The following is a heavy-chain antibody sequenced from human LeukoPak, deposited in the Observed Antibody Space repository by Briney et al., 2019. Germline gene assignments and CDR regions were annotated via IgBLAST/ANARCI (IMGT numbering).Heavy chain of an antibody. Sequence: GESLKISCKGSGYSFTSYWIGWVRQMPGTGLEWMGIIYPGDSDTRYCPSFQGQVTISADKSISTAYLQWSSLKASDTAMYYCARRPIPREFDSSSSYYFGYWGQGTLVTVSS. CDR2: IYPGDSDT. J-gene: IGHJ4*02. CDR3: ARRPIPREFDSSSSYYFGY. V-gene: IGHV5-51*01. D-gene: IGHD6-6*01. CDR1: GYSFTSYW.